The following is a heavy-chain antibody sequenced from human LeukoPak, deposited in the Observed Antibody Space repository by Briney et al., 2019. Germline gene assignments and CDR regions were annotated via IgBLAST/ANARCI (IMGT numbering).Heavy chain of an antibody. V-gene: IGHV3-48*04. CDR2: ISSSSSTI. D-gene: IGHD6-13*01. CDR1: GFTFSSYS. Sequence: GGSLRLSCAASGFTFSSYSMNWVRQAPGKGLEWVSYISSSSSTIYYADSVKGRFTISRDNAKNTLYLQMNSLRAEDTAVYYCARGGDSSSWHDAFDIWGQGTMVTVSS. CDR3: ARGGDSSSWHDAFDI. J-gene: IGHJ3*02.